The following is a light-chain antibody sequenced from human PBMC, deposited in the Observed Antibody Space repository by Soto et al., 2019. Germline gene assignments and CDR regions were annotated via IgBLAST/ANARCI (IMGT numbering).Light chain of an antibody. CDR3: QQYGSSPT. J-gene: IGKJ2*01. CDR1: QSVSSSY. V-gene: IGKV3-20*01. Sequence: EIVLTQSPGTLSLSPGARATLSCRASQSVSSSYLAWYQQKPGQAPRLLIYGASSRATGIPDRFSGSGSGTDFTLTISRLEPEDLAVYYCQQYGSSPTFGQGTKLEIK. CDR2: GAS.